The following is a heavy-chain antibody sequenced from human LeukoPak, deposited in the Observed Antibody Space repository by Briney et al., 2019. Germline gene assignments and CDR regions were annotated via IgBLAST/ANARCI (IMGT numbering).Heavy chain of an antibody. CDR1: GFTVSSSY. CDR2: IYSGGNT. V-gene: IGHV3-53*01. Sequence: PGGSLRLSCAASGFTVSSSYMSWVRQAPGKGLEWVSVIYSGGNTYYADSVKGRFTISRDNSKNTLYLQMNSLRAEDTAVYYCARGLRNTDTFDIWGQGTMVTVSS. CDR3: ARGLRNTDTFDI. J-gene: IGHJ3*02.